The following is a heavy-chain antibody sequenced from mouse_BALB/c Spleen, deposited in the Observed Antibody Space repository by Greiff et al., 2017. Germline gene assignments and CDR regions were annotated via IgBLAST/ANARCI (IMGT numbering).Heavy chain of an antibody. CDR3: ARWVTYAMDY. CDR1: GFTFSSFG. CDR2: ISSGSSTI. J-gene: IGHJ4*01. V-gene: IGHV5-17*02. D-gene: IGHD2-13*01. Sequence: EVQVVESGGGLVQPGGSRKLSCAASGFTFSSFGMHWVRQAPEKGLEWVAYISSGSSTIYYADTVKGRFTISRDNPKNTLFLQMTSLRSEDTAMYYCARWVTYAMDYWGQGTSVTVSS.